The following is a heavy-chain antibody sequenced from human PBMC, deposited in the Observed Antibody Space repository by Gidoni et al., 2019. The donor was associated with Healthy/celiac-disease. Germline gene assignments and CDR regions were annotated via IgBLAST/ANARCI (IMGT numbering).Heavy chain of an antibody. Sequence: QLQLQESGPGLVKPSETLSLTCTVSVVSISSSSYYWGWIRQPPGKGLEWIGSIYYSGSTYYNPSLKSRVTISVDTSKNQFSLKLSSVTAADTAVYYCARDVQGASRVRWFDPWGQGTLVTVSS. CDR1: VVSISSSSYY. D-gene: IGHD3-10*01. J-gene: IGHJ5*02. V-gene: IGHV4-39*02. CDR3: ARDVQGASRVRWFDP. CDR2: IYYSGST.